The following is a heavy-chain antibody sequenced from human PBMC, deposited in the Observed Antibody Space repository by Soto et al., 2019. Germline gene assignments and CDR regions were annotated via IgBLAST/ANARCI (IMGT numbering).Heavy chain of an antibody. V-gene: IGHV4-4*07. CDR1: AGSMSSYY. CDR2: IYTSGST. D-gene: IGHD4-17*01. Sequence: SQNLPLTCTGSAGSMSSYYWIGFRQPAGKGLEWSGRIYTSGSTNYNPSLKSRVTMSVDTSKNQFSLKLSSVTGADTGVYYCARDHDYRYGLAVWRRRTTV. CDR3: ARDHDYRYGLAV. J-gene: IGHJ6*01.